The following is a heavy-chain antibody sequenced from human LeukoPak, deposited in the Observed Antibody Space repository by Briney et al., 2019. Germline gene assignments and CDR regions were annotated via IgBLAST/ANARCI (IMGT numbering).Heavy chain of an antibody. CDR3: AKGLSTGWFDP. D-gene: IGHD2-2*01. CDR1: GYTFTSYD. J-gene: IGHJ5*02. Sequence: ASVKVSCKASGYTFTSYDINWVRQATGQGVEWMGWMNPNSGNTGYAQKFQGRVTMTRNTSISTAYMELSSLTSDDTAVYYCAKGLSTGWFDPWGQGTLVTVSS. V-gene: IGHV1-8*01. CDR2: MNPNSGNT.